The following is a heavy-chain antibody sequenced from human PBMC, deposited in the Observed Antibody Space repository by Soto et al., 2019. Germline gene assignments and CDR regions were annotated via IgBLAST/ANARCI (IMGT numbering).Heavy chain of an antibody. CDR2: IYYTGST. D-gene: IGHD4-17*01. Sequence: SETLSLTCTVSGGSVSSSSYYWGWIRQPPGKGLEWIGNIYYTGSTYYNPSRKSRVTISVDSSKNQFSLKLSSVTAADTAVYYCARAYGDYVFDYWGQGTLVTVSS. CDR3: ARAYGDYVFDY. CDR1: GGSVSSSSYY. V-gene: IGHV4-39*07. J-gene: IGHJ4*02.